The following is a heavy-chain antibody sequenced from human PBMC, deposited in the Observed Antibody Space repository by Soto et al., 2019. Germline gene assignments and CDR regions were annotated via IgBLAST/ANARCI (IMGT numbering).Heavy chain of an antibody. D-gene: IGHD2-21*01. CDR1: GFSVNNNY. J-gene: IGHJ4*02. Sequence: PGGSLRLSCSASGFSVNNNYMTWARQAPGRRPEWVAVIYTRGTTHYADFATGRFTFSRDNSKNTLYLQMDSLRPEDTAVYYCAKLWGYYFESWRPGTLVTVSS. CDR2: IYTRGTT. V-gene: IGHV3-53*01. CDR3: AKLWGYYFES.